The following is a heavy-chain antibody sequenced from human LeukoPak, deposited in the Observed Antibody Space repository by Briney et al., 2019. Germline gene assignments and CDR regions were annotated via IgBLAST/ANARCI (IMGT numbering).Heavy chain of an antibody. CDR3: ARDLRAAGLPPEEDY. Sequence: GGSLRLSCAASGFTFSSYSMNWVRQAPGKGLEWVSSISSSSSYIYYADSVKGRFTISRDNAKNSLYLQMNSLRAEDTAVYYCARDLRAAGLPPEEDYWGQGTLVTVSS. CDR1: GFTFSSYS. D-gene: IGHD6-13*01. V-gene: IGHV3-21*01. J-gene: IGHJ4*02. CDR2: ISSSSSYI.